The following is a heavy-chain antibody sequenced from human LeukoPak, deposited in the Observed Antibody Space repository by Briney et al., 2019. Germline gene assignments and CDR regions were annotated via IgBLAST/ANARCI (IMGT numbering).Heavy chain of an antibody. V-gene: IGHV3-21*01. D-gene: IGHD6-13*01. J-gene: IGHJ4*02. Sequence: GGSLRLSCAASGFTFSSYSMNWVRQAPGKGLEWVSSISSSSSYIYYADSVKGRFTISRDNAKNSLYLQMNSLRAEDTAVYYCARDLASSSWYPSAGWGQGTLVTVSS. CDR1: GFTFSSYS. CDR2: ISSSSSYI. CDR3: ARDLASSSWYPSAG.